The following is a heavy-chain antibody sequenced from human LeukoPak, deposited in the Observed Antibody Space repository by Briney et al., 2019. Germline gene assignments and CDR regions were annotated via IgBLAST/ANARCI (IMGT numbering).Heavy chain of an antibody. Sequence: GGSLRLSCAASGFTFSDDWMSWVRQAPGKGLEWVSGISWNSGSIGYADSVKGRFTISRDNAKNSLYLQMNSLRAEDTAVYYCARDCSSTSCYGAYYYGMDVWGQGTTVTVSS. CDR3: ARDCSSTSCYGAYYYGMDV. D-gene: IGHD2-2*01. V-gene: IGHV3-9*01. CDR1: GFTFSDDW. CDR2: ISWNSGSI. J-gene: IGHJ6*02.